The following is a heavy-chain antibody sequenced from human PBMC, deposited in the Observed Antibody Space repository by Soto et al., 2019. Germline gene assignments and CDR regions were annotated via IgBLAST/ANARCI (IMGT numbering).Heavy chain of an antibody. V-gene: IGHV4-59*08. J-gene: IGHJ4*02. D-gene: IGHD5-12*01. CDR1: GGSISSYY. Sequence: SETLSLTCTVSGGSISSYYWSWIRQPPGKGLEWIGYIYHSGSTNYNPSLKSRVSMSVDTSKNQFSLKLSSVTAADTAVYHCARHMIYSGYDRHEEHFDYWGQGTLVTVSS. CDR3: ARHMIYSGYDRHEEHFDY. CDR2: IYHSGST.